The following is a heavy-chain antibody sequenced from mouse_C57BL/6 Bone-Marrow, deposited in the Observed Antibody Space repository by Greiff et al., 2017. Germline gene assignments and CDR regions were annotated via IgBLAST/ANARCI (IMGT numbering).Heavy chain of an antibody. Sequence: QVHVKQPGAELVKPGASVKMSCKASGYTFTSYWITWVKQRPGQGLEWIGDIYPGSGSTNYNEKFKSKATLTVDTSSSTAYMQLSSLTSEDSAVYYCARRIYGSSGFAYWGQGTLVTVSA. D-gene: IGHD1-1*01. V-gene: IGHV1-55*01. CDR2: IYPGSGST. J-gene: IGHJ3*01. CDR3: ARRIYGSSGFAY. CDR1: GYTFTSYW.